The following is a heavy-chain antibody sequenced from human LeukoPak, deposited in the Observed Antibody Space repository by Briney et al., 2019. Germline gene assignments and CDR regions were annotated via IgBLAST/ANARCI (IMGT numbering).Heavy chain of an antibody. J-gene: IGHJ6*01. V-gene: IGHV3-53*01. Sequence: GGSLRLSCAASGFTVSSNQLSWVRQAPGKGLEWVSVIYSGSSSYYAASVKGRLTISRNNSKNKLFLQKNSLIVEEAAVYYCSKDRGIISYYWGQRAPVSVSP. CDR3: SKDRGIISYY. D-gene: IGHD3-16*01. CDR2: IYSGSSS. CDR1: GFTVSSNQ.